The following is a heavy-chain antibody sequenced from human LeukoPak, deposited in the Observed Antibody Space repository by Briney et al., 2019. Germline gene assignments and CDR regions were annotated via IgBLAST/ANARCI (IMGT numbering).Heavy chain of an antibody. CDR1: GFTFDYYA. D-gene: IGHD6-19*01. Sequence: PGGSLRLSCTASGFTFDYYAMHWVRQAPGKGLEWVSSISWNSGSIAYADSVKGRFTISRDNAKNSLYLQMNTLRAEDTALYYCAKDMTAVAAPDAFDIWGQGTMVTVSS. J-gene: IGHJ3*02. V-gene: IGHV3-9*01. CDR3: AKDMTAVAAPDAFDI. CDR2: ISWNSGSI.